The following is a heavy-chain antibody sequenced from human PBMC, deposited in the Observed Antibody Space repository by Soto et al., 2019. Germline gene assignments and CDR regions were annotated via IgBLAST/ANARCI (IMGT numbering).Heavy chain of an antibody. CDR3: AKIPAVAGTGGFYFDY. CDR2: ISGSGGST. D-gene: IGHD6-19*01. CDR1: GFTFSSYA. J-gene: IGHJ4*02. V-gene: IGHV3-23*01. Sequence: GGSLRLSCAASGFTFSSYAMSWVRQAPGKGLEWVSAISGSGGSTYYADSVKGRFTISRDNSKNTLYLQMNSLRAEDTAVYYCAKIPAVAGTGGFYFDYWGQGTLVTVSS.